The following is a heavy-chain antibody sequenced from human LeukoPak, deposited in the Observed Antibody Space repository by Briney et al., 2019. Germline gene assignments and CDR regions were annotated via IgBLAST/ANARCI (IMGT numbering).Heavy chain of an antibody. J-gene: IGHJ6*02. Sequence: SVKVSCKASGGTFSSYAISWVRQAPGQGLEWMGRIIPILGIANYAQKFQGRVTITADKSTSTAYMELSSLRSEDTAVYYCARDRLGYCSGGSCYSLYYYYYGMDVWGQGTTVTVSS. CDR1: GGTFSSYA. CDR2: IIPILGIA. V-gene: IGHV1-69*04. CDR3: ARDRLGYCSGGSCYSLYYYYYGMDV. D-gene: IGHD2-15*01.